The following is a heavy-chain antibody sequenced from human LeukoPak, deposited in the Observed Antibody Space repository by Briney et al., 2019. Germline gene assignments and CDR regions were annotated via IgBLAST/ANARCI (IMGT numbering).Heavy chain of an antibody. CDR2: IGTAGDT. D-gene: IGHD2-21*02. CDR3: ARSYCGGDCYSAHDAFDI. V-gene: IGHV3-13*01. Sequence: PGGSLRLSCAASGFTFSSYDMHWVRQATGKGLEWVSAIGTAGDTYYPGSVKGRFTISRENAKNSLYLQMNSLRAGDTAVYYCARSYCGGDCYSAHDAFDIWGQGTMVTVSS. J-gene: IGHJ3*02. CDR1: GFTFSSYD.